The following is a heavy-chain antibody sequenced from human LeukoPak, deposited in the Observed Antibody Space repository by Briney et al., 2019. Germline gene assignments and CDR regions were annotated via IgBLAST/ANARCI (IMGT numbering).Heavy chain of an antibody. Sequence: SETLSLTCTVSGGSISSSSYYWGWIRQPPGKGLEWIGSMSYSGSTYYNPSLKSRVTISVDTSKNQFSLKLSSVTAADTAVYYCARQRWLVLIDYWGQGTLVTVSS. D-gene: IGHD6-19*01. V-gene: IGHV4-39*01. CDR2: MSYSGST. J-gene: IGHJ4*02. CDR1: GGSISSSSYY. CDR3: ARQRWLVLIDY.